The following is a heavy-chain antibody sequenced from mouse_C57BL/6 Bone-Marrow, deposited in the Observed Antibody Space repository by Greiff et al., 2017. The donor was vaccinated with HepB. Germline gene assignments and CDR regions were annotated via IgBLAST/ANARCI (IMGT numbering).Heavy chain of an antibody. Sequence: QVQLQQPGAELVKPGASVKLSCKASGYTFTSYWMHWVKQRPGQGLEWIGMIHPNSGSTNYNEKFKSKATLTVDKSSSTAYMQLSSLTSEDSAVYYCARDGYYDYDSYYAMDYWGQGTSVTVSS. CDR1: GYTFTSYW. CDR2: IHPNSGST. J-gene: IGHJ4*01. D-gene: IGHD2-4*01. V-gene: IGHV1-64*01. CDR3: ARDGYYDYDSYYAMDY.